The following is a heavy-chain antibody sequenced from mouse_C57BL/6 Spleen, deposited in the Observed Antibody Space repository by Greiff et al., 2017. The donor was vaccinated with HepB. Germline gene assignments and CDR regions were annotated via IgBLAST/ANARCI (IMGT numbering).Heavy chain of an antibody. CDR1: GFTFSDYY. J-gene: IGHJ1*03. CDR3: ARPYYGNYGYFDV. V-gene: IGHV5-12*01. D-gene: IGHD2-10*01. CDR2: ISNGGGST. Sequence: EVQVVESGGGLVQPGGSLKLSCAASGFTFSDYYMYWVRQTPEKRLEWVAYISNGGGSTYYPDTVKGRFTISRDNAKNTLYLQMSRLKSEDTAMYYCARPYYGNYGYFDVWGTGTTVTVSS.